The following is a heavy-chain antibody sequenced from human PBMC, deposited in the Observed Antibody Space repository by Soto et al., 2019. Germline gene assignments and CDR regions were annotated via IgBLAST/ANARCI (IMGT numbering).Heavy chain of an antibody. Sequence: SETLSLTCTFSAGSIILYCWDWVRQRPGGGLEWIAYISYSVGASYNPSLKSRVTISLATSKNQIDLRLMSVTAADTAVYYCVGSPESRAMESFDYWGQGTLVTVSS. CDR3: VGSPESRAMESFDY. D-gene: IGHD5-18*01. J-gene: IGHJ4*02. V-gene: IGHV4-59*01. CDR2: ISYSVGA. CDR1: AGSIILYC.